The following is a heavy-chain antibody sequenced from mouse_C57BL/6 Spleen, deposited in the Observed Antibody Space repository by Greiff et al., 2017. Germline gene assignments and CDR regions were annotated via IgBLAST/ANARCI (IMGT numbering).Heavy chain of an antibody. CDR1: GFTFSSYG. CDR2: ISSGGSYT. CDR3: ARAPLITTGNWYFDV. D-gene: IGHD1-1*01. V-gene: IGHV5-6*01. Sequence: EVQLQESGGDLVKPGGSLKLSCAASGFTFSSYGMSWVRQTPDKRLEWVATISSGGSYTYYPDSVKGRFTISRDNAKNTLYLQMSSLKSEDTAMYYCARAPLITTGNWYFDVWGTGTTVTVSS. J-gene: IGHJ1*03.